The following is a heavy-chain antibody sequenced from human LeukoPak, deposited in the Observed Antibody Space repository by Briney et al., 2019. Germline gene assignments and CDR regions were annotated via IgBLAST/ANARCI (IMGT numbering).Heavy chain of an antibody. CDR2: ISNSGGNT. Sequence: GATLRLSCAASGLTFSRYAMSSARHAAGKGLEWVSAISNSGGNTYDADSVKGRFTISRDNSKNTLYLQMNSLRVEDTAVYYCAKGGLRYYDSSGYWIGAFDIWGQGTMVTVSS. CDR3: AKGGLRYYDSSGYWIGAFDI. CDR1: GLTFSRYA. V-gene: IGHV3-23*01. J-gene: IGHJ3*02. D-gene: IGHD3-22*01.